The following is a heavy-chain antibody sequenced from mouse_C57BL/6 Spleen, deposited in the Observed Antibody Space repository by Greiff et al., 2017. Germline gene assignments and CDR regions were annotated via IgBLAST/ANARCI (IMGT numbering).Heavy chain of an antibody. D-gene: IGHD1-1*01. CDR2: IHPNSGST. CDR3: ARSGYYYGSSNYAMDY. V-gene: IGHV1-64*01. Sequence: QVQLKQPGAELVKPGASVKLSCKASGYTFTSYWMHWVKQRPGQGLEWIGMIHPNSGSTNYNEKFKSKATLTVDKSSSTAYMQLSSLTSEDAAVYYCARSGYYYGSSNYAMDYWGQGTSVTVSS. J-gene: IGHJ4*01. CDR1: GYTFTSYW.